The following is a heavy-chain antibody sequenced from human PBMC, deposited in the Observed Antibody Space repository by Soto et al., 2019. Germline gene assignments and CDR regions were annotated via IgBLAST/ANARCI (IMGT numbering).Heavy chain of an antibody. CDR3: ARKRCSGGSCYWFDS. CDR2: IYYSGRT. J-gene: IGHJ5*01. CDR1: DGSTSSISYY. Sequence: SETLSLTCTDSDGSTSSISYYWDWIRQPPGKGLEWVGSIYYSGRTHYNPSLKSRVTISVDTSKSQFSLRLISVTAADTAVYYCARKRCSGGSCYWFDSWGQGMLVT. V-gene: IGHV4-39*01. D-gene: IGHD2-15*01.